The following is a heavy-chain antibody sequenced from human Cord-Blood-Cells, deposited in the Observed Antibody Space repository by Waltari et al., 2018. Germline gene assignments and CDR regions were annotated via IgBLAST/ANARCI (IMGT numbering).Heavy chain of an antibody. CDR1: GGSFSGYS. V-gene: IGHV4-34*01. J-gene: IGHJ3*02. CDR2: INHSGST. CDR3: ARGILHAFDI. Sequence: QVQLQQWGAGLLKPSETLSLTCAVYGGSFSGYSWSWIRQPPGKGLEWIGEINHSGSTNYNPSLKSRVTISVDTSKNQFSLKLSSVTAADTAVYYCARGILHAFDIWGQGTMVTVSS.